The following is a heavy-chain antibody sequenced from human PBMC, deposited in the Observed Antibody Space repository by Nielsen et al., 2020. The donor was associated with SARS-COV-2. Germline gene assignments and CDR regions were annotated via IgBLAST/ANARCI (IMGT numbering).Heavy chain of an antibody. CDR2: IKSKTDGGTT. V-gene: IGHV3-15*01. D-gene: IGHD3-3*01. Sequence: GGSLRLSCAASGFTFSNAWMSWVRQAPGKGLEWVGRIKSKTDGGTTDYAAPVKGRFTISRDDSKNTLYLQMNSLKTEDTAVYYCTTGLRFLEWSAYYMDVWGKGTMVTVSS. CDR1: GFTFSNAW. CDR3: TTGLRFLEWSAYYMDV. J-gene: IGHJ6*03.